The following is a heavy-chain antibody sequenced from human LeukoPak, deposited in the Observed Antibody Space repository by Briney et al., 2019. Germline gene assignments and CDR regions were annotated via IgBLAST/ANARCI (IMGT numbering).Heavy chain of an antibody. CDR2: INHSGST. J-gene: IGHJ5*02. Sequence: PSETLSLTCAVYGGSFSGYYWSWIRQPPGKGLEWIGEINHSGSTNYNPSLKSRVTISVDTSKNQFSLKLSSVTAADTAVYYCARAFNKQWLVRGNWFDPWGQGTLITVSS. CDR3: ARAFNKQWLVRGNWFDP. D-gene: IGHD6-19*01. V-gene: IGHV4-34*01. CDR1: GGSFSGYY.